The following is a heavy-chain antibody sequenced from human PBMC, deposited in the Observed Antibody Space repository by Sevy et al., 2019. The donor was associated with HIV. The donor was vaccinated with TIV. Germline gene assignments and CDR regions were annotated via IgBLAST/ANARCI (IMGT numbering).Heavy chain of an antibody. Sequence: SETLSLTCIVSGGSISSDSYYWGWIRQSPGKGLEWIGSIYYTGSTYYNPSLKSRVTISSDTSKNQFSLRLSSVTAADTALYFCARPSSLYYYYAMDVWGQGTTVTVSS. V-gene: IGHV4-39*01. CDR2: IYYTGST. J-gene: IGHJ6*02. CDR3: ARPSSLYYYYAMDV. D-gene: IGHD3-10*01. CDR1: GGSISSDSYY.